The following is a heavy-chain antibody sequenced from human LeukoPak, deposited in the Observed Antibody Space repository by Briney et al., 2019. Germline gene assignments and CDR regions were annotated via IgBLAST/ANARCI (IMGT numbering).Heavy chain of an antibody. CDR2: ISSSSSTI. Sequence: PGGSLRLSCAASGFTFSIYSMNWVRQAPGKGLEWVSYISSSSSTIYYADSVKGRFTISRDNAKNSLYLQMNSLRAEDTAVYYCARVADYCSSTSCYPAFSEYWGQGTLVTVSS. D-gene: IGHD2-2*01. J-gene: IGHJ4*02. CDR3: ARVADYCSSTSCYPAFSEY. CDR1: GFTFSIYS. V-gene: IGHV3-48*01.